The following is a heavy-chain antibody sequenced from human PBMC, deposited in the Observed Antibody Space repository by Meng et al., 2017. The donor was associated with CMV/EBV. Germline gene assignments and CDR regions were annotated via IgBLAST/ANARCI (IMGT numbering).Heavy chain of an antibody. Sequence: GESLKISCEGSGFIFRDYEMNWVRQAPGKGLEWISYIDNSGSAIYYADSVKGRFTISRDNAKKSLYLQMNSLRAEDTAVYYCVRDLPRRYNILTGSPILGYYYGLDIWSQGTTVTVSS. CDR2: IDNSGSAI. CDR1: GFIFRDYE. D-gene: IGHD3-9*01. J-gene: IGHJ6*02. CDR3: VRDLPRRYNILTGSPILGYYYGLDI. V-gene: IGHV3-48*03.